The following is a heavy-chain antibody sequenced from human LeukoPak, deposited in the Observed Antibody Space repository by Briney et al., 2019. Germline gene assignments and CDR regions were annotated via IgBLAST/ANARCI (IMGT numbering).Heavy chain of an antibody. V-gene: IGHV3-48*03. CDR3: ARVLGFSYGSDY. CDR2: ISGSGGST. Sequence: GGSLRLSCAASGFTFSSYAMHWVRQAPGKGLEWVSAISGSGGSTYYADSVKGRFTISRDNAKNSLYLQMNSLRAEDTAVYYCARVLGFSYGSDYWGQGTLVTVSS. CDR1: GFTFSSYA. J-gene: IGHJ4*02. D-gene: IGHD5-18*01.